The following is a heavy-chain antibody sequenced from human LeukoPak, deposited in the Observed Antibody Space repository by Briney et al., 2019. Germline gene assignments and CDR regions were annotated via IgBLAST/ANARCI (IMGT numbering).Heavy chain of an antibody. CDR3: AREYHDWSGYYTGYNWFDS. D-gene: IGHD3-3*01. CDR2: INHSGST. Sequence: SETLSLTCAVYGGSFSGYYWSWIRQPPGKGLEWIGEINHSGSTNYNPSLKSRVTISVDTSKNQFSLKLSSVTAADTAECYFAREYHDWSGYYTGYNWFDSWGQGTLVSVSS. J-gene: IGHJ5*01. V-gene: IGHV4-34*01. CDR1: GGSFSGYY.